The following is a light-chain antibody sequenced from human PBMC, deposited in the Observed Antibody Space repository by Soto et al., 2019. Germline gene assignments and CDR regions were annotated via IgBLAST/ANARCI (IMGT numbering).Light chain of an antibody. V-gene: IGKV3-20*01. J-gene: IGKJ5*01. CDR2: GAS. CDR1: QRVSSNY. CDR3: QQYGSSPT. Sequence: PGERATLSCRASQRVSSNYLAWYQQKPGQTPRLLVYGASDRATGIPDRFSGSGAATDFTLTIARLEPEDFAVYYCQQYGSSPTFGQGTRLEMK.